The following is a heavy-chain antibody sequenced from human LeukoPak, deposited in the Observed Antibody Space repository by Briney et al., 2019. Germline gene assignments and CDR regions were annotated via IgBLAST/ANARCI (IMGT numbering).Heavy chain of an antibody. D-gene: IGHD3-10*01. J-gene: IGHJ4*02. CDR3: ARGWFGELIGAF. V-gene: IGHV1-2*02. CDR1: GCTFTGLY. CDR2: INPNSGGT. Sequence: ASVKVSCKASGCTFTGLYLHWVRQAPGQGLEWMGWINPNSGGTKLTQKFQGRVTMTRDTSITTAYMELSSLRSDDTAVYYCARGWFGELIGAFWGQGTPVTVSS.